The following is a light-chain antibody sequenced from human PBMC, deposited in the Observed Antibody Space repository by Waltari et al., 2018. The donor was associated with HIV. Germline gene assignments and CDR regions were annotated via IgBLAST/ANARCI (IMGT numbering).Light chain of an antibody. CDR3: QSADSSGTYHVV. Sequence: SYELTQPPSVSVSPGQTARITCSGDALPKQYAYWYQQKPGQAPVLVIYKDGDRPSGFPERFSGSSSGTTVTLTISGVQAEDEADYYCQSADSSGTYHVVFGGGTKLTVL. CDR1: ALPKQY. V-gene: IGLV3-25*03. CDR2: KDG. J-gene: IGLJ2*01.